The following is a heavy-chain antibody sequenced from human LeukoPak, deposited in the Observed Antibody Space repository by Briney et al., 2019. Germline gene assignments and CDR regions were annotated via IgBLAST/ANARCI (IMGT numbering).Heavy chain of an antibody. D-gene: IGHD3-22*01. CDR2: IYHSGST. CDR1: GYSISSGYY. Sequence: SETLSLTCTVSGYSISSGYYWGWIRQPPGKGLEWIGSIYHSGSTYYNPSLKSRVTISVDTSKNQFSLKLSSVTAADTAVYYCARDRYYYDSSGYIRMDVWGKGTTVTISS. CDR3: ARDRYYYDSSGYIRMDV. J-gene: IGHJ6*03. V-gene: IGHV4-38-2*02.